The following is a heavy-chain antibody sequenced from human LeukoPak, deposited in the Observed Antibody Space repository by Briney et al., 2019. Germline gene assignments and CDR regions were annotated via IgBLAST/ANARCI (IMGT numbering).Heavy chain of an antibody. CDR1: GYRFTTYW. Sequence: GESLKISCKGSGYRFTTYWIGWVRQMPGKGLEWMGIIQPGDTDTRYRPSFQGQVTISADKSISTAYLQWSSLKASDTAMYYCARSDSSGWRYWGQGTLVTVSS. CDR3: ARSDSSGWRY. D-gene: IGHD6-19*01. V-gene: IGHV5-51*01. J-gene: IGHJ4*02. CDR2: IQPGDTDT.